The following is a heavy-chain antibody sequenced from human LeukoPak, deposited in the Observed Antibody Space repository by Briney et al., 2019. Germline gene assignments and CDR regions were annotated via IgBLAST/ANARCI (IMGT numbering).Heavy chain of an antibody. J-gene: IGHJ6*02. CDR3: ARDSYYDSSGYYSGYYYYGMDV. V-gene: IGHV4-31*03. CDR1: GGSISSGGYY. Sequence: SETLSLTCTVSGGSISSGGYYWSWIRQHPGKGLEWIGYIYYSGSTYYNPSLKSRVTISVDTSKNQFSLKLSSVTAADTAVYYCARDSYYDSSGYYSGYYYYGMDVWGQGTTVTVSS. CDR2: IYYSGST. D-gene: IGHD3-22*01.